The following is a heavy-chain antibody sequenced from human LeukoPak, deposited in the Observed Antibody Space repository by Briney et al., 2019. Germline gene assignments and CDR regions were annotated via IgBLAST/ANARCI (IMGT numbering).Heavy chain of an antibody. Sequence: SSXXLSLTCTVSGGSISSYYWSWIRQPPGKGLEWIGYIYYSGSTNYNPSLKSRVTISVDTSKNQFSLKLSSVTAADTAVYYCARSTKRGRDNDILTGYAYWGQGTLVTVSS. D-gene: IGHD3-9*01. V-gene: IGHV4-59*01. CDR1: GGSISSYY. CDR3: ARSTKRGRDNDILTGYAY. J-gene: IGHJ4*02. CDR2: IYYSGST.